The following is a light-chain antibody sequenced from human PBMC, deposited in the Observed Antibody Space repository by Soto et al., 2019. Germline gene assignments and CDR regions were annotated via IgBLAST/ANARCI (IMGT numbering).Light chain of an antibody. CDR2: AAS. V-gene: IGKV1-39*01. J-gene: IGKJ5*01. CDR1: QSVSDS. Sequence: DIQMTQSPSSLSASVGDRVTITCRANQSVSDSLNWYQQKPGKVPKLLIYAASSLRSGVPSRISGSGSGTDFTLTISSLQPEDFATYYCQQSSNTPITFGQGTRLEI. CDR3: QQSSNTPIT.